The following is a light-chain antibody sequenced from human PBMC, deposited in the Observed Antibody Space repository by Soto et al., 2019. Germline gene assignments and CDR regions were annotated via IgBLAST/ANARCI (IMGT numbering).Light chain of an antibody. Sequence: QSVLTQPPSASGTPGQRVTISCSGSSSNIGSNYVYWYHQLPGTAPKLLIYGNTNRPSGVPDRFSASKSGTSASLAITGLQAEDEADYYCQSYDSLNNSVFGGGTKVTVL. J-gene: IGLJ2*01. CDR1: SSNIGSNY. CDR2: GNT. V-gene: IGLV1-44*01. CDR3: QSYDSLNNSV.